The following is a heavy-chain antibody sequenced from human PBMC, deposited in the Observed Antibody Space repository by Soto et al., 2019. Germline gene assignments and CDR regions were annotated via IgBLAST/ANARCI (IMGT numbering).Heavy chain of an antibody. CDR3: TRWEDELYGGNFHRYYYYGMDV. V-gene: IGHV3-73*01. J-gene: IGHJ6*02. CDR1: GFTFSGSA. Sequence: PGGSLRLSCAASGFTFSGSAMHWVRQASGKGLEWVGRIRSKANSYATAYAASVKGRFTISRDDSKNTAYLQMNSLKTEDTAVYYCTRWEDELYGGNFHRYYYYGMDVWGQGTTVTVSS. D-gene: IGHD2-21*02. CDR2: IRSKANSYAT.